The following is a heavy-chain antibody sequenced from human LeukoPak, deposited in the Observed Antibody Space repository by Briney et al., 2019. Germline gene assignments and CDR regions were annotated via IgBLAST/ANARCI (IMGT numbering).Heavy chain of an antibody. CDR2: IWHDGRNK. J-gene: IGHJ4*02. V-gene: IGHV3-33*01. CDR1: GFTFNKYG. D-gene: IGHD2-15*01. CDR3: ARDRGSDDPIDY. Sequence: GGSLRLSCAASGFTFNKYGMHWVRQAPGKGPEWVAVIWHDGRNKYYADSVKGRFTVSRDTSKNTLYLQMSSLRAEDTAVYYCARDRGSDDPIDYWGQGTPVTVSS.